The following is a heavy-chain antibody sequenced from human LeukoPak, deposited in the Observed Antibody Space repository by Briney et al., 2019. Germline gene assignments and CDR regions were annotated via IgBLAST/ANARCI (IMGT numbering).Heavy chain of an antibody. D-gene: IGHD4-17*01. Sequence: SSVTVSCKASGYTFTGYYMHWLRQAAGQGLAWMGWINPNSGGTNYAQKFQGRVTMTSDTSISTAYMELSRLRFDDTAVYYCARPRDYGDYDAFDIWGQGTMVTVSS. CDR3: ARPRDYGDYDAFDI. V-gene: IGHV1-2*02. CDR1: GYTFTGYY. J-gene: IGHJ3*02. CDR2: INPNSGGT.